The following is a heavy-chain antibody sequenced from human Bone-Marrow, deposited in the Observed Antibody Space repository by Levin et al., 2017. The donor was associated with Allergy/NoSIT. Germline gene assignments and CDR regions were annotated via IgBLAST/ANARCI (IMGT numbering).Heavy chain of an antibody. J-gene: IGHJ6*02. CDR3: ARDRTYGILTNYGMDV. CDR1: GFTFSTYG. Sequence: GESLKISCTASGFTFSTYGMNWVRQAPGKGLEWVSSISSSSDYIYYADSVKGRFTVSRDNAKNSLSLQMNSLRAEDTAIYFCARDRTYGILTNYGMDVWGQGTTASVSS. V-gene: IGHV3-21*01. CDR2: ISSSSDYI. D-gene: IGHD3-9*01.